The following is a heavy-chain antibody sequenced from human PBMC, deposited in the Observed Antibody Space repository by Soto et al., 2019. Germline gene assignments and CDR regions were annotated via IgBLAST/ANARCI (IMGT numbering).Heavy chain of an antibody. J-gene: IGHJ4*02. CDR2: ISFDGSNR. V-gene: IGHV3-30*18. D-gene: IGHD2-15*01. CDR1: GFTFSNYA. Sequence: PGGSLRLSCAASGFTFSNYAMHWVRQAPGKGLEWVAIISFDGSNRFYRDSVKGRFTISRDNSKNTLYLEMSSLRAEDTAVYFCAKDLSYCSGGSCYQHDGSGKWGQGTLVTVCS. CDR3: AKDLSYCSGGSCYQHDGSGK.